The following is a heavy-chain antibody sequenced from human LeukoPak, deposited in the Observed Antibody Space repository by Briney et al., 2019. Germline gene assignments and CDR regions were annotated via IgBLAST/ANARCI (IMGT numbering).Heavy chain of an antibody. D-gene: IGHD3-22*01. Sequence: GASVKVSCKASGGTFSSYAISWVRQAPGQGLEWMGRIIPILGIANYAQKFQGRVTITADKSTSTAYMELSGLRSEDTAVYYCAREGHYDSSGYLDYWGQGTLVTVSS. J-gene: IGHJ4*02. CDR3: AREGHYDSSGYLDY. CDR1: GGTFSSYA. V-gene: IGHV1-69*04. CDR2: IIPILGIA.